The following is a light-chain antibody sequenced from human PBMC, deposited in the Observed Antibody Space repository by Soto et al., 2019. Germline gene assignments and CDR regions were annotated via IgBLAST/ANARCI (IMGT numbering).Light chain of an antibody. J-gene: IGKJ2*01. CDR2: GAS. Sequence: EIVLTQSPGTLSLSPGERATLSCRASQSVSSSYLAWYQQKPGQAPRLIIYGASDSATGIPDRFSGSGSGTDFTLTISRLEAEDFAVYYCQHYCSSPYTFGQGTKLEIK. V-gene: IGKV3-20*01. CDR3: QHYCSSPYT. CDR1: QSVSSSY.